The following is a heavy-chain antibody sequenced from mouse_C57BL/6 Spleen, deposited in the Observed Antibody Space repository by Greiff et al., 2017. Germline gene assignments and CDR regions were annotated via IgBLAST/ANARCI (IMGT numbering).Heavy chain of an antibody. CDR3: ARMDGSSDYAMDY. V-gene: IGHV2-2*01. Sequence: VQLKQSGPGLVQPSQSLSITCTVSGFSLTSYGVHWVRQSPGKGLEWLGVIWSGGSTDYNAAFISRLSISKDNSKSQVFFKMNSLQADDTAIYYCARMDGSSDYAMDYWGQGTSVTVSS. D-gene: IGHD1-1*01. CDR1: GFSLTSYG. CDR2: IWSGGST. J-gene: IGHJ4*01.